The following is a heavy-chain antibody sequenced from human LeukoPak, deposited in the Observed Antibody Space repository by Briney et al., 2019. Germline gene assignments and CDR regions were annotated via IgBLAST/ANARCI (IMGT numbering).Heavy chain of an antibody. Sequence: PGGSLRLSCAASGFTFSSYWTSWVRQAPGKGLEWVANIKQDGSEKYYVDSVKGRFTISRDNAKNSLYLQMNSLRAEDTAVYYCARIYSSSWYGPFDYWGQGTLVTVSS. V-gene: IGHV3-7*01. CDR2: IKQDGSEK. CDR1: GFTFSSYW. CDR3: ARIYSSSWYGPFDY. J-gene: IGHJ4*02. D-gene: IGHD6-13*01.